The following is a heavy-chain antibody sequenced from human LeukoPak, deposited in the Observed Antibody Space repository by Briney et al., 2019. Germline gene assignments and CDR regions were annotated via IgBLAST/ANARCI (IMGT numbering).Heavy chain of an antibody. V-gene: IGHV1-2*02. Sequence: ASVKVSCKAYGYTFSDYYMHWVRQAPGQGLEWMGWINPKSGGANFAEKFQGRVTMTRDTSIRTVYMELSRATYDDTAVCYCARGVGTSWFDPWGQGTLVTVSS. CDR2: INPKSGGA. CDR1: GYTFSDYY. D-gene: IGHD2-2*01. J-gene: IGHJ5*02. CDR3: ARGVGTSWFDP.